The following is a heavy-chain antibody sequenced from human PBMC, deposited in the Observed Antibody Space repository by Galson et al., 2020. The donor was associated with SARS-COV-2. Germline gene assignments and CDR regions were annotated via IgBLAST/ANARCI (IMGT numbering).Heavy chain of an antibody. V-gene: IGHV5-51*01. D-gene: IGHD1-7*01. J-gene: IGHJ6*02. Sequence: GESLKISCKGSGYSFTSYWIGWVRQMPGKGLEWMAIIYPGDSDTRYSPSFQGQVTISADRSISTAYLQWSSLKASDTAMYYCAKEVWVGNXXXXXXXWXQGTTVTVXS. CDR3: AKEVWVGNXXXXXXX. CDR2: IYPGDSDT. CDR1: GYSFTSYW.